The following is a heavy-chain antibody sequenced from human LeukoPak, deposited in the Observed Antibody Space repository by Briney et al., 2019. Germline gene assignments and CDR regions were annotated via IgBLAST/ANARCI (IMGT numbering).Heavy chain of an antibody. CDR2: IKRKSDGGTT. D-gene: IGHD3-22*01. J-gene: IGHJ5*02. V-gene: IGHV3-15*01. CDR1: GFAFTNAW. CDR3: TSGAMLVS. Sequence: GGSLRLSCAASGFAFTNAWMSWVRQAPGKGLEWVGRIKRKSDGGTTDYAAPVKGRFTISRDDSKNTLYLQMNSLKTEDTAVYYCTSGAMLVSWGQGTLVTVSS.